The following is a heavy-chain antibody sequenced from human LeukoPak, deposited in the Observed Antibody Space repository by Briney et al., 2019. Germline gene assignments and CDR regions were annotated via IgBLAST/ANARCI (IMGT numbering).Heavy chain of an antibody. J-gene: IGHJ4*02. CDR3: ARGNRYCSSTSCRSFDY. CDR1: GGTFSSYA. V-gene: IGHV1-69*01. Sequence: GSSVKVSCKASGGTFSSYAISWVRQAPGQGLEWMGGIIPIFGTANYAQKFQGRVTITADESTSTAYMELSSLRSEDTAVYYCARGNRYCSSTSCRSFDYWGQGTLATVSS. D-gene: IGHD2-2*01. CDR2: IIPIFGTA.